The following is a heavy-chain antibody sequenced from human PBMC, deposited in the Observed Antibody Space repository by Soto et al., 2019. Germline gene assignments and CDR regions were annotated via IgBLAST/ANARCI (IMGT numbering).Heavy chain of an antibody. D-gene: IGHD6-13*01. J-gene: IGHJ4*02. Sequence: SGPTLVNPTQTLTLTCTLSGFSLSTSGMCVSWIRQPPGKALVCLALIGWDDDKYYSTSLKTRLTISKDTSKNQVVLTMTNMDPVDTATYYCARIAAAGYDYWGQGTLVTVSS. V-gene: IGHV2-70*01. CDR3: ARIAAAGYDY. CDR2: IGWDDDK. CDR1: GFSLSTSGMC.